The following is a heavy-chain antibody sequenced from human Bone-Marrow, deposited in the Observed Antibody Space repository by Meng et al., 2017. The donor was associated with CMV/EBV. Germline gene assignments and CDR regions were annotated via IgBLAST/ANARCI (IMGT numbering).Heavy chain of an antibody. CDR2: ISNSGSNI. D-gene: IGHD2-2*03. V-gene: IGHV3-11*04. J-gene: IGHJ3*02. CDR3: ARGGYCTSTMCYNLNAFDI. Sequence: GESLKISCAASGFTFSDYYMTWIRQAPGKGLEWVSCISNSGSNIYYADSVKGRFTISRDNAKNSLYLQMNSLRAEDTAVYYCARGGYCTSTMCYNLNAFDIWGQGTVVTVSS. CDR1: GFTFSDYY.